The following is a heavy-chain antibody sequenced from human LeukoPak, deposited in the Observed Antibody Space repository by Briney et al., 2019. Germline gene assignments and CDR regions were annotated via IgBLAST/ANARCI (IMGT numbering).Heavy chain of an antibody. CDR3: AKVVVPAASPAWYFDY. J-gene: IGHJ4*02. V-gene: IGHV3-21*04. D-gene: IGHD2-2*01. CDR1: GFTFSTSA. CDR2: INPRSNFI. Sequence: GGSLRLSCSASGFTFSTSAMSWVRQAPGKALEWVSSINPRSNFIDYAGSVRGRFTISRDNARNSLYLQMNSLRAEDTAVYYCAKVVVPAASPAWYFDYWGQGTLVTVSS.